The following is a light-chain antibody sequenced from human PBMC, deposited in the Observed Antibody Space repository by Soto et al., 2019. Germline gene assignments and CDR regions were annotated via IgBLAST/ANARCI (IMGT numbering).Light chain of an antibody. CDR2: EVS. Sequence: QSALTQPASVSGSPGQSITISCTGTSSDVGGYNHVSWYQQYPGKAPKVMIYEVSNRPSGVSTRFSASKSGNTASLTISGLQAEDEADYYCSSYRSSSTLYVFGTGTKLTVL. CDR1: SSDVGGYNH. V-gene: IGLV2-14*01. J-gene: IGLJ1*01. CDR3: SSYRSSSTLYV.